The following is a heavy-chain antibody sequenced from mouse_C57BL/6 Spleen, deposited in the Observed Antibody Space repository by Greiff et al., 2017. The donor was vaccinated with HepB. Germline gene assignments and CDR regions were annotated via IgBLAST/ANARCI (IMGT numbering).Heavy chain of an antibody. J-gene: IGHJ4*01. D-gene: IGHD1-1*01. CDR1: GYAFSSSW. Sequence: QVQLQQSGPELVKPGASVKISCKASGYAFSSSWMNWVKPRPGKGLEWIGRIYPGDGDTNYNGKFKGKATLTADKSSSTAYMQLSSLTSEDSAVYFCARRGYGSSYVEAMDYWGQGTSVTVSS. V-gene: IGHV1-82*01. CDR2: IYPGDGDT. CDR3: ARRGYGSSYVEAMDY.